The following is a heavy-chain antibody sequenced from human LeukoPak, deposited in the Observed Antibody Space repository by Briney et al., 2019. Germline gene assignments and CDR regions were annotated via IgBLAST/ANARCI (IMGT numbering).Heavy chain of an antibody. J-gene: IGHJ5*02. Sequence: SETLSLTCTVSGGFSSFYYWTWIRQPPGKGLEWIGNIHTSGSTDYSPSLKSRVTMSIDTSKNQFSLRLSSVTAADTAVYYCARDDLRSDWFDPWGQGTLVIVSS. CDR1: GGFSSFYY. CDR3: ARDDLRSDWFDP. CDR2: IHTSGST. V-gene: IGHV4-4*09.